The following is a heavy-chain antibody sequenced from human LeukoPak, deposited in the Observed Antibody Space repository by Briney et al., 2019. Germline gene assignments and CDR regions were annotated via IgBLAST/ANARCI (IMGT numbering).Heavy chain of an antibody. V-gene: IGHV3-30*04. Sequence: GGALRLTFAASGFTFSCYSKQLVRQGPGKGVGLVTAISHDGSNTYYADSVKGRFTIYRDNSKNTLYLQMNSLRVEDTAVYYCARDRIRNWFDPWGQGTLVTVSS. CDR3: ARDRIRNWFDP. CDR2: ISHDGSNT. CDR1: GFTFSCYS. D-gene: IGHD2-15*01. J-gene: IGHJ5*02.